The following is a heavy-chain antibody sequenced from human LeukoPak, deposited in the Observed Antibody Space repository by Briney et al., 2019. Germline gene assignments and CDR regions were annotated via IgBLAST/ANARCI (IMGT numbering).Heavy chain of an antibody. CDR3: ARTFGYCSTTSCSKPFDI. CDR2: INRNSGVT. J-gene: IGHJ3*02. Sequence: ASVKVCCKASGYTFTAQFIHWMREAPGQGLEWMGWINRNSGVTNYAQKFQGRVTMSRDTSISTAYIELNRLTSDDTAVYYGARTFGYCSTTSCSKPFDIWGQGTMVTVSS. D-gene: IGHD2-2*01. CDR1: GYTFTAQF. V-gene: IGHV1-2*02.